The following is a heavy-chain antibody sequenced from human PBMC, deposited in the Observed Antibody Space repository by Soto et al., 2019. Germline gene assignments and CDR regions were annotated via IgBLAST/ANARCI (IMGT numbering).Heavy chain of an antibody. D-gene: IGHD2-15*01. Sequence: EVQLVESGGGLVQPGGSPRLSCAASGFTVSSTYMIWVRQAPGKGLEWVSVIYSGGSTYYADAVKGRITISRDNSKSTLSLQMNSLRAEDTAVYYCARDLVVVVAATQSYYYYMDVWGKGTTVTVSS. J-gene: IGHJ6*03. CDR3: ARDLVVVVAATQSYYYYMDV. V-gene: IGHV3-66*01. CDR2: IYSGGST. CDR1: GFTVSSTY.